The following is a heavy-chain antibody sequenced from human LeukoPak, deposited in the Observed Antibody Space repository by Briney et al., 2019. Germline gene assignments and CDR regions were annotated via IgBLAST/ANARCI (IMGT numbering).Heavy chain of an antibody. D-gene: IGHD3-16*01. Sequence: PSETLSLTCAVSGYSISSGYYWGWIRQPPGKGREWIGSIYHSGSTNYNPSLKSRITMSLDTSKNQFSLKLSSVTAADTAVYYCARSGGSGFQLDSWGQGTLVTVSS. CDR3: ARSGGSGFQLDS. V-gene: IGHV4-38-2*01. CDR2: IYHSGST. CDR1: GYSISSGYY. J-gene: IGHJ4*02.